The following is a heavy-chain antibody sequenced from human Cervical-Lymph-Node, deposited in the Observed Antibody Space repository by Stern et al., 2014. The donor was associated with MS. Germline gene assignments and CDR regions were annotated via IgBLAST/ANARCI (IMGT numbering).Heavy chain of an antibody. Sequence: QVQLQQWGAGLLKPSETLSLTCAVNGGSFSGYYWNWIRQPPGKGLEWIGEIIHSGGTNYNASLKSRVTISVDTSKNQFSLKLSSVTAADTAVYYCARSPGGSYDYWGQGTLVTVSS. D-gene: IGHD3-16*01. CDR2: IIHSGGT. V-gene: IGHV4-34*12. CDR1: GGSFSGYY. J-gene: IGHJ4*02. CDR3: ARSPGGSYDY.